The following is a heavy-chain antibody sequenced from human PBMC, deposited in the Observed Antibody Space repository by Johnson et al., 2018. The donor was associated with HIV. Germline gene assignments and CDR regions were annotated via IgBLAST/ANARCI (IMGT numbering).Heavy chain of an antibody. CDR2: IGTAGDT. J-gene: IGHJ3*02. Sequence: VQLLESGGGLVQPGGSLRLSCAVSGFTFSNYDMHWVRQGSGKGLAWVSGIGTAGDTYYPASAQGRFTISRENAKHSLYLQMKSLRAGDTAVYYCANLGDYGGNNGFDIWGQGTMVTVSS. CDR1: GFTFSNYD. CDR3: ANLGDYGGNNGFDI. V-gene: IGHV3-13*01. D-gene: IGHD4-23*01.